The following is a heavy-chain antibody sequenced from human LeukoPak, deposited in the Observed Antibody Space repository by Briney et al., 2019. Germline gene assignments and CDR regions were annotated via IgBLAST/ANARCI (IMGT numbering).Heavy chain of an antibody. Sequence: GGSLRLSCAASGFTFSSYSMNWVRQAPGKGLEWVSSISSSSSYIYYADSVKGRFTISRDNAKNSLYLQMNSLRAEDTAVYYCAREDYADYGDSTGYYYYGMDVWGQGTTVTVSS. J-gene: IGHJ6*02. CDR3: AREDYADYGDSTGYYYYGMDV. CDR2: ISSSSSYI. CDR1: GFTFSSYS. V-gene: IGHV3-21*01. D-gene: IGHD4-17*01.